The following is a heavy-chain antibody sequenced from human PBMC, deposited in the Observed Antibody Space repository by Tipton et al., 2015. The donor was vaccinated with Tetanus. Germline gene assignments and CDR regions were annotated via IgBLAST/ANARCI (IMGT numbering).Heavy chain of an antibody. CDR2: IYSDVYTSEST. CDR1: GGSISRHY. J-gene: IGHJ2*01. CDR3: ARRGDNWYFDL. V-gene: IGHV4-4*07. Sequence: TLSLTCTVSGGSISRHYWSWIRQPAGKGLEWIGRIYSDVYTSESTTYNPSLKNRVSMSVDTSKNQFSLKLTSVIAADTAMYYCARRGDNWYFDLWGRGTLVTASS. D-gene: IGHD2-21*01.